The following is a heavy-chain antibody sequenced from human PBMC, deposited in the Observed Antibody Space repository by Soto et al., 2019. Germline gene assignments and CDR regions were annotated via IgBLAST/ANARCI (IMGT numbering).Heavy chain of an antibody. V-gene: IGHV3-30*09. J-gene: IGHJ4*02. D-gene: IGHD6-13*01. Sequence: QVQLVESGGGVVQPGRSLRLSCAASGFIFSDYAMHWVRQAPGKGLEWVAVISYGGDNKYYADSVRGRCANSKDNLKNTLDLQMNSLNPEDTAVYNSATARHSTSWYGLEADCWGQGTLVAVSS. CDR3: ATARHSTSWYGLEADC. CDR2: ISYGGDNK. CDR1: GFIFSDYA.